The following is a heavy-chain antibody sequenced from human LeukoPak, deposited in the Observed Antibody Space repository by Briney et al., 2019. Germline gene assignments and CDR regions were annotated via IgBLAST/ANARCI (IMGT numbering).Heavy chain of an antibody. V-gene: IGHV3-21*01. Sequence: GGSLRLSCAASGFTFSSYSMNWVRQAPGKGLEWVPSISSSSSYIYYADSVKGRFTISRDNAKNSLYLQMNSLRAEDTAVYYCARGDPYYDFWSGYRNNWFDPWGQGTLVTVSS. CDR1: GFTFSSYS. CDR3: ARGDPYYDFWSGYRNNWFDP. D-gene: IGHD3-3*01. CDR2: ISSSSSYI. J-gene: IGHJ5*02.